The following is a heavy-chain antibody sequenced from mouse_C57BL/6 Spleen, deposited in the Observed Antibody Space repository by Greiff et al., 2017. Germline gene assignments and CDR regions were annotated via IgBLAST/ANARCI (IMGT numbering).Heavy chain of an antibody. Sequence: VQLQQPGAELVRPGSSVQLSCKASGYTFTSYWMHWVKQRPIQGLEWIGNIDPSDRETHYNQKFKDKATLTVDKSSSTAYMQLSSLTAEDSAVYYWASLTDYDWFADGGQGTLVTVSA. J-gene: IGHJ3*01. V-gene: IGHV1-52*01. CDR3: ASLTDYDWFAD. CDR2: IDPSDRET. CDR1: GYTFTSYW. D-gene: IGHD2-4*01.